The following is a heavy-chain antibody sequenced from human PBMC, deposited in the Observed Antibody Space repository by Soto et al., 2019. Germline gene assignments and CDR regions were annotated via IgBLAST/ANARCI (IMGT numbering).Heavy chain of an antibody. Sequence: SGPTLVNPTQTLTLTCTFSGFSLSTSGMCVSWIRQPPGKALEWLARIDWDDDKYYGTSLKTRLTISKDTSKNQVVLTMTNMDPVDTATYYCARIAAAGTGIGFSDYWGQGTLVTVSS. J-gene: IGHJ4*02. D-gene: IGHD6-13*01. V-gene: IGHV2-70*11. CDR2: IDWDDDK. CDR1: GFSLSTSGMC. CDR3: ARIAAAGTGIGFSDY.